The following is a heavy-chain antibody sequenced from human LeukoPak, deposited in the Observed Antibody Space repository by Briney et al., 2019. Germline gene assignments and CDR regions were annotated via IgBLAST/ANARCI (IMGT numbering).Heavy chain of an antibody. D-gene: IGHD5-24*01. CDR2: IYQSGST. V-gene: IGHV4-38-2*02. J-gene: IGHJ3*02. CDR1: GYSISSGYY. CDR3: ARRRSPSETGAFDI. Sequence: PSETLSLTCTVSGYSISSGYYWGWIRQSPGKELEWIGTIYQSGSTYYNPSLKSRVTISVDTSKNQFSLKLSSVTAADTAVYYCARRRSPSETGAFDIWGQGTMVTVSS.